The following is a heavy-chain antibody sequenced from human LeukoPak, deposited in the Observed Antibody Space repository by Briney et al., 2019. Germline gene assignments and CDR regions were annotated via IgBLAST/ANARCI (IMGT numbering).Heavy chain of an antibody. CDR1: GYSFTSYW. D-gene: IGHD2-21*02. V-gene: IGHV5-51*01. CDR3: ARRRGAVVTGPDY. Sequence: HGESLKISCKGSGYSFTSYWIGWVRQMPGQGLEWMGIIHPGDSNTKYSPSFEGQVTISVDKSTSTAYLQWSSLKASDSAMYYCARRRGAVVTGPDYWGQGTLVTVSS. J-gene: IGHJ4*02. CDR2: IHPGDSNT.